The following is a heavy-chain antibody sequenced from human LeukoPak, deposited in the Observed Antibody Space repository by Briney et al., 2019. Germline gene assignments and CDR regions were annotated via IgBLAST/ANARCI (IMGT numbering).Heavy chain of an antibody. J-gene: IGHJ4*02. Sequence: SETLSLTCTVSGGSISSYYWSWIRQPPGKGLEWIGYIYYSGSTNYNPSLKSRVTISVDTSKNQFSLKLSSVTAADTAVYYCARSYYDSSGYYYALDYWGQGTLVTVSS. CDR3: ARSYYDSSGYYYALDY. D-gene: IGHD3-22*01. CDR2: IYYSGST. CDR1: GGSISSYY. V-gene: IGHV4-59*01.